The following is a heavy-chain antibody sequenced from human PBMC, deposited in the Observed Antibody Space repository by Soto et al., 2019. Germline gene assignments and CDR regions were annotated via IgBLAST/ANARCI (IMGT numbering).Heavy chain of an antibody. D-gene: IGHD6-13*01. CDR2: TYYRSKWYN. CDR3: ARGIAAAGTFRYYYYYGMDV. Sequence: PSQTLSLTCAISGDSVSSNNAAWNWIRQSPSRGLEWLGRTYYRSKWYNDYAVSVKSRITINPDTSKNQFSLQLNSVTPEDTAVYYCARGIAAAGTFRYYYYYGMDVWGQGTTVTVSS. V-gene: IGHV6-1*01. CDR1: GDSVSSNNAA. J-gene: IGHJ6*02.